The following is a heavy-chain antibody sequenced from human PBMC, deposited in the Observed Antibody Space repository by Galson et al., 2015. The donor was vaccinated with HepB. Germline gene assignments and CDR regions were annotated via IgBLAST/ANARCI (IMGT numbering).Heavy chain of an antibody. Sequence: SVKVSCKASGGTFSSYTISWVRQAPGQGLEWMGRIIPILGIANYAQKFQGRVTITADKSTSTAYMELSSLRSEDTAVYYCARDIVVVPGNWFDPWGQGTLVTVSS. CDR2: IIPILGIA. CDR3: ARDIVVVPGNWFDP. CDR1: GGTFSSYT. J-gene: IGHJ5*02. V-gene: IGHV1-69*04. D-gene: IGHD2-2*01.